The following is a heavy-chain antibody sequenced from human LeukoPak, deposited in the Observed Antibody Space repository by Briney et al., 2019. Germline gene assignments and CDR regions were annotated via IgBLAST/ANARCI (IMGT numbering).Heavy chain of an antibody. CDR1: GGSISSYY. V-gene: IGHV4-59*08. J-gene: IGHJ3*02. CDR3: AALSEEATISSAFDI. CDR2: IYYSGST. D-gene: IGHD5-24*01. Sequence: SETLSLTCTVSGGSISSYYWSWIRQPPGKGLEWIGYIYYSGSTNYNPSLKSRVTISVDTSKNQFSLKLSSVTAADTAVYYCAALSEEATISSAFDIWGQGTMVTVSS.